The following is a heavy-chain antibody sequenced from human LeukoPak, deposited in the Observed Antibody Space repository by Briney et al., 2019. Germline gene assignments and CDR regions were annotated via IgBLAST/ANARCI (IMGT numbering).Heavy chain of an antibody. Sequence: PGGSLRLSCAVYGFTFTDYWMNWVRQAPGKGLEWVASIRQDGVEKYYVDSVKGRFTISRDNAKNSLYLQMSSLRAEDTAVYYCARDGTAPGLYFDLWGQGTLVAVSS. CDR1: GFTFTDYW. J-gene: IGHJ4*01. CDR3: ARDGTAPGLYFDL. D-gene: IGHD6-13*01. CDR2: IRQDGVEK. V-gene: IGHV3-7*01.